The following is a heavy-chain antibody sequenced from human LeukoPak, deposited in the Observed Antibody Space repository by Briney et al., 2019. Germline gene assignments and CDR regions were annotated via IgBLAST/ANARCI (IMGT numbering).Heavy chain of an antibody. J-gene: IGHJ5*02. V-gene: IGHV3-30*18. Sequence: GGSLRLSCAASGFTFSSYWMSWVRRAPGKGLEWVAVISYDGSNKYYADSVKGRFTISRDNSKNTLYLQMNSLRAEDTAVYYCAKDREGYPLDPWGQGTLVTVSS. CDR2: ISYDGSNK. CDR3: AKDREGYPLDP. CDR1: GFTFSSYW. D-gene: IGHD3-16*02.